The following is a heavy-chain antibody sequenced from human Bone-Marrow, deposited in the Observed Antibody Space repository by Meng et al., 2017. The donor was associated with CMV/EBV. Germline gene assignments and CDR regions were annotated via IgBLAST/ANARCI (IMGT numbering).Heavy chain of an antibody. CDR2: IKSKTDGGTT. CDR1: GFTFSNAW. V-gene: IGHV3-15*01. Sequence: GGSLRLSCAASGFTFSNAWMSWVRQAPGKGLEWVGRIKSKTDGGTTDYAAPVKGRFTISRDDSKNTLYLQMNSLKTEDTAVYYRTTEFGDFWSGYYFDYWVQGTLVTVSS. J-gene: IGHJ4*02. CDR3: TTEFGDFWSGYYFDY. D-gene: IGHD3-3*01.